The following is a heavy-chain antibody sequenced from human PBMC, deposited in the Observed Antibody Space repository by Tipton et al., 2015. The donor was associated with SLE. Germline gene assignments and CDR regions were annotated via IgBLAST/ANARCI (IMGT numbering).Heavy chain of an antibody. CDR2: MNPNSGNT. CDR3: AIAVAGTLFFDY. Sequence: QLVQSGAEVKKPGASVKVSCKASGYTFTSYHITWVRQASGQGLEWMGWMNPNSGNTGYAQNFQDRLTMTRNTSMSTAYMELRSLRSEDTAVYYCAIAVAGTLFFDYWGQGALVTVSS. V-gene: IGHV1-8*01. D-gene: IGHD6-19*01. CDR1: GYTFTSYH. J-gene: IGHJ4*02.